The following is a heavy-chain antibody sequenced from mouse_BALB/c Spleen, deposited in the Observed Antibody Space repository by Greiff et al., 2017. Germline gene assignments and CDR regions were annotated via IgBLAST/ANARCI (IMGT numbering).Heavy chain of an antibody. J-gene: IGHJ3*01. CDR1: GFDFSRYW. CDR3: ARGNYGSSAWFAY. D-gene: IGHD1-1*01. CDR2: INPDSSTI. V-gene: IGHV4-1*02. Sequence: EVQLVESGGGLVQPGGSLKLSCAASGFDFSRYWMSWVRQAPGKGLEWIGEINPDSSTINYTPSLKDKFIISRDNAKNTLYLQMSKVRSEDTALYYRARGNYGSSAWFAYWGQGTLVTVSA.